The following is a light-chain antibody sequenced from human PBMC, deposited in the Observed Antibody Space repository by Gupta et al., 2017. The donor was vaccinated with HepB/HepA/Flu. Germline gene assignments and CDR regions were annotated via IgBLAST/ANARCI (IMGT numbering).Light chain of an antibody. CDR2: TAS. CDR1: QSISSY. J-gene: IGKJ2*01. CDR3: QQSYSTPYT. Sequence: DIQMTQSPSSLSASLGDRITITCRASQSISSYLNWYQQKPGKAPKLLIYTASNLQSGVPSRFSGSGSGTAFTLTISSLQPEDFATYYCQQSYSTPYTFGQGTKLEI. V-gene: IGKV1-39*01.